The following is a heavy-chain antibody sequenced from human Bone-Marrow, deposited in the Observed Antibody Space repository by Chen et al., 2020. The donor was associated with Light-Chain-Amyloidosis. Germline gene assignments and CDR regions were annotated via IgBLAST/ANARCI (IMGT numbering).Heavy chain of an antibody. CDR2: MKEDGSEK. J-gene: IGHJ5*02. CDR1: GFSFRSYW. V-gene: IGHV3-7*01. Sequence: EVQLVESGGGLVQPGGSLRLSCAGSGFSFRSYWMTWVRQVSGKGLEWVAKMKEDGSEKYYVDSVKGRFTISRDNAKNSLYLQMNNLRVEETAVYYCAGDRGWFDPWGQGTLVTVSS. CDR3: AGDRGWFDP.